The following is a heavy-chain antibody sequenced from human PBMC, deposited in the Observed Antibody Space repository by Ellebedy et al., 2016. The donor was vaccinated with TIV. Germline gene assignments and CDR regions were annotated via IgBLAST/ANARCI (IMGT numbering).Heavy chain of an antibody. J-gene: IGHJ4*02. CDR3: GWDCSSTSCRGGY. CDR1: GGSIRSSPNH. D-gene: IGHD2-2*01. Sequence: MPSETLSLTCTVSGGSIRSSPNHWGWIRQAPGKGLEWIGSISYSGGTYYSPSLKRRVTISVDTSKNHFSLKLSSVTAADTAVYYCGWDCSSTSCRGGYWGRGTLVTVSS. V-gene: IGHV4-39*02. CDR2: ISYSGGT.